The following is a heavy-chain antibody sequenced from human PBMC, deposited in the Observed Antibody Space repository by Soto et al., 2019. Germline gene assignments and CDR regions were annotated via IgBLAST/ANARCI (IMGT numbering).Heavy chain of an antibody. CDR1: GFTFDDYA. CDR3: AKGPVLIAAAAPPDY. J-gene: IGHJ4*02. D-gene: IGHD6-13*01. Sequence: EVQLVESGGGLVQPGRSLRLSCAASGFTFDDYAMHWVRQAPGKGLEWVSGISWNSGSIGYADSVKGRFTISRDNAKNSLYLQMNSLRAEDTALYYCAKGPVLIAAAAPPDYWGQGPLVTVSS. CDR2: ISWNSGSI. V-gene: IGHV3-9*01.